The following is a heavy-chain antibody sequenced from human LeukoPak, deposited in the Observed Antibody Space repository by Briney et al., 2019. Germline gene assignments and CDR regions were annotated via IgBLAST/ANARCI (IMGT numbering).Heavy chain of an antibody. CDR1: GFTFSSYA. D-gene: IGHD6-19*01. CDR3: AKTPYSSGWYSDY. J-gene: IGHJ4*02. V-gene: IGHV3-23*01. Sequence: PGGSLRLSCAASGFTFSSYAMSWVRQAPGKGLEWVSVISGSGGSTYYADSVKGRFTISRDNSKNTLYLQMNSLRAEDTAVYYCAKTPYSSGWYSDYWGQGTLVTVSS. CDR2: ISGSGGST.